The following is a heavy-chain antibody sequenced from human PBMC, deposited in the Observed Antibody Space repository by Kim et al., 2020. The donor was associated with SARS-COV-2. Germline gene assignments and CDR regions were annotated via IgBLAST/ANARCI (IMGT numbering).Heavy chain of an antibody. V-gene: IGHV3-30*02. D-gene: IGHD3-22*01. Sequence: SVKGRFTISRDNSKNTLYLQMNSLRAEDTAVYYCAKEVTMIVVVNDAFDIWGQGTMVTVSS. J-gene: IGHJ3*02. CDR3: AKEVTMIVVVNDAFDI.